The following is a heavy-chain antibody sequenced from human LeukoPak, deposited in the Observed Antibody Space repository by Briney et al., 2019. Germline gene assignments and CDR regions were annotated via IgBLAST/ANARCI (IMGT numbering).Heavy chain of an antibody. CDR2: IRYDGSNK. CDR3: AKSPGYCSSTSCYRKDYFDY. Sequence: PGGSLRLSCAASGFTFSSYGMHWVRQAPGKGLEWVAFIRYDGSNKYYADSVKGRFTISRDNSENTLYLQMNSLRAEDTAVYYCAKSPGYCSSTSCYRKDYFDYWGQGTLVTVSS. CDR1: GFTFSSYG. V-gene: IGHV3-30*02. D-gene: IGHD2-2*02. J-gene: IGHJ4*02.